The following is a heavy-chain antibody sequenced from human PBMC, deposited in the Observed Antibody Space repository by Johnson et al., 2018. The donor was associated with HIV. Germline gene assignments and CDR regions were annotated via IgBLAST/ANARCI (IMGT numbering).Heavy chain of an antibody. CDR1: GFTVSSNY. CDR3: AKDSSSWTRGAFDI. V-gene: IGHV3-53*01. D-gene: IGHD6-13*01. Sequence: VQLVESGGGLIQPGGSLRLSCAASGFTVSSNYMSWVRQAPGKGLEWVSVIYSGGSTYYPDSVKGRFTISRDNSKNTLYLQMNSLRADDTAVYYCAKDSSSWTRGAFDIWGQGTMVTVSS. CDR2: IYSGGST. J-gene: IGHJ3*02.